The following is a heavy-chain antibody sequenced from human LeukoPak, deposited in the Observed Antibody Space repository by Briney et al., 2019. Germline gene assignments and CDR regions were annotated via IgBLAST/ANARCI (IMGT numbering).Heavy chain of an antibody. CDR2: INSDGSST. CDR1: GFIFSSYW. D-gene: IGHD3-22*01. V-gene: IGHV3-74*01. J-gene: IGHJ6*03. Sequence: GGSLRLSCAASGFIFSSYWMHWVRQAPGKGLVWVSRINSDGSSTSYADSVKGRFTISRDNAKNSLYLEMNSLRAEDTAVYYCARVERMIVVVITKKYSYFYMDVWGKGTTVTISS. CDR3: ARVERMIVVVITKKYSYFYMDV.